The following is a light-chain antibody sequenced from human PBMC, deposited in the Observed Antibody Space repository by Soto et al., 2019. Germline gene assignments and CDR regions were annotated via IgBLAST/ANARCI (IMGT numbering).Light chain of an antibody. CDR1: QSVSTN. CDR3: QQYNNWPWT. CDR2: GAA. V-gene: IGKV3-15*01. Sequence: EIVMTQSPATLSVSPGERATLPCRASQSVSTNFAWYQQEPGQAPRILIYGAATRATGIPARFSGSGSGTKFTLTISSLQSEDFAVYYCQQYNNWPWTFGQGTKVEIK. J-gene: IGKJ1*01.